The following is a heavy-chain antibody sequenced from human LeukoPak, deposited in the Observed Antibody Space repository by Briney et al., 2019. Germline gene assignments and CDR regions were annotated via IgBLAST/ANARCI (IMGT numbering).Heavy chain of an antibody. Sequence: VASVKVSCKASGYTFTNYGISWVRQAPGQGLEWMGWITTSNGNTNYAQKFQDRVTMTTDTSTTTVYMDLRSLTSDDTAVYYCARVNFGALNYWGQGALVTVSS. J-gene: IGHJ4*02. CDR2: ITTSNGNT. CDR3: ARVNFGALNY. D-gene: IGHD3-10*01. V-gene: IGHV1-18*01. CDR1: GYTFTNYG.